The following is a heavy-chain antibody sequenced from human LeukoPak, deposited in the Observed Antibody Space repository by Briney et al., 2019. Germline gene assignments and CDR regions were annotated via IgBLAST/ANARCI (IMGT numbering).Heavy chain of an antibody. CDR3: AREMATINYFDY. CDR2: IYYSGST. CDR1: GGSISSSSYY. D-gene: IGHD5-24*01. V-gene: IGHV4-39*07. Sequence: KPSETLSLTCTVSGGSISSSSYYWGWIRQPPGKGLEWIGSIYYSGSTYYNPSLKSRVTISVDTSKNQFSLKLSSVTAADTAVYYCAREMATINYFDYWGQGTLVTVSS. J-gene: IGHJ4*02.